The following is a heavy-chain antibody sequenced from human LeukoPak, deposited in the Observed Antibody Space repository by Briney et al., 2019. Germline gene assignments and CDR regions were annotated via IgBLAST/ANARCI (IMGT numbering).Heavy chain of an antibody. V-gene: IGHV1-18*01. CDR3: ARTPYYYDSSGYPW. Sequence: GASVKVSCKASGYTFTSYGISWVRQAPGQGLEWMGWISAYNGNTNYAQKLQGRVTMTTDTSTSTAYMELRSLRSDDTAVYYCARTPYYYDSSGYPWWGQGTLVTASS. J-gene: IGHJ4*02. D-gene: IGHD3-22*01. CDR2: ISAYNGNT. CDR1: GYTFTSYG.